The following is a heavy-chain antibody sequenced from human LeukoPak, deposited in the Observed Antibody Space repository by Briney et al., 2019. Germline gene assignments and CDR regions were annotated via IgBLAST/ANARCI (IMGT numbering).Heavy chain of an antibody. CDR3: ARDRYCTNGVCYTADY. CDR1: GYTFTSYG. Sequence: ASVKVSCKASGYTFTSYGISWVQQAPGQGLEWMGWISAYNGNTNYAQKLQGRVTMTTDTSTSTAYMELRSLRSDDTAVYYCARDRYCTNGVCYTADYWGQGTLVTVSS. D-gene: IGHD2-8*01. J-gene: IGHJ4*02. V-gene: IGHV1-18*01. CDR2: ISAYNGNT.